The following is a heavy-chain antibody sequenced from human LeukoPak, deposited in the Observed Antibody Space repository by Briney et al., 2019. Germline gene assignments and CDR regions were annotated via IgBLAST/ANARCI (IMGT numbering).Heavy chain of an antibody. CDR3: AGYCSSTSCHTQFDP. D-gene: IGHD2-2*02. V-gene: IGHV3-23*01. Sequence: GGSLRLSCAASGFTFSSYAMSWVRQAPGKGLEWVSAISGSGGSTYYADSVKGRFTISRDNSKNTLYLQVNSLRAEDTAVYYCAGYCSSTSCHTQFDPWGQGTLVTVSS. J-gene: IGHJ5*02. CDR1: GFTFSSYA. CDR2: ISGSGGST.